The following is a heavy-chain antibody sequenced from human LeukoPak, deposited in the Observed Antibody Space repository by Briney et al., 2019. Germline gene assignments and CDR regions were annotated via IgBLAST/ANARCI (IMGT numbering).Heavy chain of an antibody. D-gene: IGHD3-22*01. V-gene: IGHV3-48*01. J-gene: IGHJ4*02. Sequence: GGSPRLSCAASGFTFSSYSMNWVRQAPGKGLEWVSYISRIISYADSVKGRFTISRDNAKNSLYLQMNSLRPEDTAVYYCARDSDYAFDHWGQGTLVTVSS. CDR2: ISRII. CDR3: ARDSDYAFDH. CDR1: GFTFSSYS.